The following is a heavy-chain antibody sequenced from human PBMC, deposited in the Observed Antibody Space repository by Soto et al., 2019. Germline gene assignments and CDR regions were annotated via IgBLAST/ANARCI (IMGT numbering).Heavy chain of an antibody. CDR2: IYWDDDK. V-gene: IGHV2-5*02. D-gene: IGHD3-22*01. J-gene: IGHJ5*02. CDR1: GFSLSTSGVG. CDR3: ARQASQYYDSSGYYYIDWFDP. Sequence: ESGPTLVNPTQTLTLTCTFSGFSLSTSGVGVGWIRQPPGKALEWLALIYWDDDKRYSPSLKSRLTITKDTSKNQVVLTMTNMDPVDTATYYCARQASQYYDSSGYYYIDWFDPWGQGTLVTV.